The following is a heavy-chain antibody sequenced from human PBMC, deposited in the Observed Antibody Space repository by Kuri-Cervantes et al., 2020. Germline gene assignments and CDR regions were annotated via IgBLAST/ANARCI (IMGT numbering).Heavy chain of an antibody. Sequence: GGSLRLSCAASGFTFSSYAMSWVRQAPGKGLEWVSAISGSGGSTYYADSVKGRFTISRDNSKNTLYLQMNSLRAEDTAVYYCANLITMIVVVRWFDHDAFDIWGQGTTVTVSS. CDR1: GFTFSSYA. V-gene: IGHV3-23*01. J-gene: IGHJ3*02. CDR3: ANLITMIVVVRWFDHDAFDI. D-gene: IGHD3-22*01. CDR2: ISGSGGST.